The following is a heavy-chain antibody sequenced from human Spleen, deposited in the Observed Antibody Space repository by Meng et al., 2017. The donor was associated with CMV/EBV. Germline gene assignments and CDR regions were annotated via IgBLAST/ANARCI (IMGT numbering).Heavy chain of an antibody. Sequence: GSLRLSCAVYGGSFSGYYWSWIRQPPGKGLEWIGEINHSGSTNYNPSLKSRVTISVDTSKNQFSLKLSSVTAADTAVYHCARVDDFQYFFDYWGQGTLVTVSS. D-gene: IGHD3-3*01. CDR2: INHSGST. V-gene: IGHV4-34*01. J-gene: IGHJ4*02. CDR1: GGSFSGYY. CDR3: ARVDDFQYFFDY.